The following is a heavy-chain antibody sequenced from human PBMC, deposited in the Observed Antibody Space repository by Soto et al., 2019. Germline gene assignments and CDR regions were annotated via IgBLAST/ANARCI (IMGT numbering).Heavy chain of an antibody. CDR1: GGTFTSYA. CDR2: IIPIFGTA. Sequence: QMQLVQSGAEVKKPGSSVKVSCKTSGGTFTSYAVSWVRQAPRQWLEWMGGIIPIFGTANYAQKFQGRVTITADESTSTAYMELSSLRSEDTAVYYCARDREGYNWNYGDAFDIWGQGTMVTVSS. J-gene: IGHJ3*02. D-gene: IGHD1-7*01. CDR3: ARDREGYNWNYGDAFDI. V-gene: IGHV1-69*01.